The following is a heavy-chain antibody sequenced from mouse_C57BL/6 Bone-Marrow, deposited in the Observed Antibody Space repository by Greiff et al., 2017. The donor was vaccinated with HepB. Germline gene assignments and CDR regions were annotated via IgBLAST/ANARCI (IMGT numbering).Heavy chain of an antibody. J-gene: IGHJ3*01. CDR3: AREVAQATGAWFAY. V-gene: IGHV1-69*01. Sequence: QVQLQQPGAELVMPGASVKLSCKASGYTFTSYWMHWVKQRPGQGLEWIGEIDPSDSYTNYNQKFKGKSTLTVDKSSSTACMQLSSLTSEDSAVYYCAREVAQATGAWFAYWGQGTLVTVSA. CDR2: IDPSDSYT. D-gene: IGHD3-2*02. CDR1: GYTFTSYW.